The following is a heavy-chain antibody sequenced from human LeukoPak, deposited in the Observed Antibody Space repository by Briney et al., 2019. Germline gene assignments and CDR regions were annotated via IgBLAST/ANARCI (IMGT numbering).Heavy chain of an antibody. Sequence: ASVTVSCKASGYTVTDYYMHWVRQAPGQGLEWMGWINPNTGGTDFAQKFQGRVTMTRDTSINTAYMELSRLRSGDTAVYYCARGGVRWEPMRYNWFDPWGQGTLVTVPS. D-gene: IGHD1-26*01. CDR1: GYTVTDYY. V-gene: IGHV1-2*02. CDR2: INPNTGGT. J-gene: IGHJ5*02. CDR3: ARGGVRWEPMRYNWFDP.